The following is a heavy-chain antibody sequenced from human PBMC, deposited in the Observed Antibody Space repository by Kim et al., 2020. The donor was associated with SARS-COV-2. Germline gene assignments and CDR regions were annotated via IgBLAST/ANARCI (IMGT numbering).Heavy chain of an antibody. Sequence: GGSLRLSCAASGFSFNTHTLHWVRQAPGKGLEWVALISNDGRNIYYTDSVKGRFTVSRDIFNNTLHLQMNSLRPEDTALYFCAREDFAMVTFDYWGQGAL. CDR3: AREDFAMVTFDY. CDR1: GFSFNTHT. V-gene: IGHV3-30*14. D-gene: IGHD3-3*01. CDR2: ISNDGRNI. J-gene: IGHJ4*02.